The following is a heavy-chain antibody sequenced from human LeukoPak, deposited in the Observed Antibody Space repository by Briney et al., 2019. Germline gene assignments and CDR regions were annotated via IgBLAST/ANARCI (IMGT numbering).Heavy chain of an antibody. CDR1: GGSISSGGYY. CDR3: ARDPTYYDFWSGQGDPGYYYYMDV. Sequence: PSETLSLSCTVSGGSISSGGYYWSWIRQPPGKGLEWIGYIYHSGSTYYNPSLKSRVTISVDRSKNQFSLKLSSVTAADTAVYYCARDPTYYDFWSGQGDPGYYYYMDVWGKGTTVTVSS. CDR2: IYHSGST. J-gene: IGHJ6*03. V-gene: IGHV4-30-2*01. D-gene: IGHD3-3*01.